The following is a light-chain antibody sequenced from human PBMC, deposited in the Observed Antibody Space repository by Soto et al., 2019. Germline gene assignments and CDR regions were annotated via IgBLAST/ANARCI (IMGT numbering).Light chain of an antibody. CDR3: QHSYSTIT. Sequence: DIQMTQSPSSLSASVGDRVTITCQASQNINNYLNWYQQKPGRAPKLLIYAASSLQSGVPSRFSGSGSGTDSTLTIRSLQPEDFATYYCQHSYSTITFGQGTRLEIK. V-gene: IGKV1-39*01. CDR2: AAS. J-gene: IGKJ5*01. CDR1: QNINNY.